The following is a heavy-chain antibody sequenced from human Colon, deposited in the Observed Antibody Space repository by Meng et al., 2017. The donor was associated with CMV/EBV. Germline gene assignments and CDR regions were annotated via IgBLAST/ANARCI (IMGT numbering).Heavy chain of an antibody. CDR1: GFTFSSYA. D-gene: IGHD6-19*01. CDR2: ISSNGGST. V-gene: IGHV3-64*02. J-gene: IGHJ4*02. CDR3: ARARGIAVAGYFDY. Sequence: LSLTCAASGFTFSSYAMHWVRQAPGKGLEYVSAISSNGGSTYYADSVKGRFTISRDNSKNTLYLQMGSLRAEDMAVYYCARARGIAVAGYFDYWGQGTLVTVSS.